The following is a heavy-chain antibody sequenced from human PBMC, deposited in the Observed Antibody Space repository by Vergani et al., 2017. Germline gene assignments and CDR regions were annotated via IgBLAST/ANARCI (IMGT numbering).Heavy chain of an antibody. Sequence: QVQLVQSGAEVKKPGASVKVSCKASGYTFTSYAMHWVRQAPGQRLEWLGWINAGNGNTKYSQKFQGRVPITRETSASTAYMELSSLRSEDTAVYYCARERSYCSSTSWCAFDIWGQGTMVTVSS. CDR1: GYTFTSYA. J-gene: IGHJ3*02. CDR3: ARERSYCSSTSWCAFDI. D-gene: IGHD2-2*01. CDR2: INAGNGNT. V-gene: IGHV1-3*01.